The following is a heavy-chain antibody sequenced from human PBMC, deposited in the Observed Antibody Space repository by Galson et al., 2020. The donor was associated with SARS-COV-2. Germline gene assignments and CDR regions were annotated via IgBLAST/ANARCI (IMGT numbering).Heavy chain of an antibody. V-gene: IGHV3-21*06. D-gene: IGHD5-12*01. Sequence: GGSLRLSCAAAGFNFTIHNMNWVRQAPGKGLEWVSSISSRSSYIYYAHSVKGRFTISRDNAKNLVYLQMNSLRAEDTAVYYCARDQGRGYSGYVNDPLDFWGPGTMVTVSS. CDR1: GFNFTIHN. CDR2: ISSRSSYI. J-gene: IGHJ3*01. CDR3: ARDQGRGYSGYVNDPLDF.